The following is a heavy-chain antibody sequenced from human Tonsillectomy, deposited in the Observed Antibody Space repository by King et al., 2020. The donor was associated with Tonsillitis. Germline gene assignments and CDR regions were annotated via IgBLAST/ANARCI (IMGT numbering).Heavy chain of an antibody. Sequence: QLQESGPGLVRPSETLSLTCTVSGGSVSSGSYYWNWIRQPPGKGLEWIGYIYNIEKTNYNPSLKSRVTISVDTSKNQFSLKLNSVTAADTAVYYCAGPSATPPYWGQGTLVTVSS. V-gene: IGHV4-61*01. D-gene: IGHD6-13*01. CDR2: IYNIEKT. CDR1: GGSVSSGSYY. CDR3: AGPSATPPY. J-gene: IGHJ4*02.